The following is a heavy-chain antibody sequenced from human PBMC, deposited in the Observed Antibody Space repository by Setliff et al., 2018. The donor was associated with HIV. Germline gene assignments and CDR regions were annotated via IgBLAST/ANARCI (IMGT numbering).Heavy chain of an antibody. V-gene: IGHV1-2*02. CDR1: GYTFTDYH. CDR3: ARRVPPIPSGDLDY. J-gene: IGHJ4*02. CDR2: INPNSSDT. Sequence: ASVKVSCKASGYTFTDYHIHWVRQAPGQGLEWMGGINPNSSDTNYAQKFQGRVTMTRDTSISTAYMDLSRLRSDDTAVYYCARRVPPIPSGDLDYWGQGTLVTVSS. D-gene: IGHD4-17*01.